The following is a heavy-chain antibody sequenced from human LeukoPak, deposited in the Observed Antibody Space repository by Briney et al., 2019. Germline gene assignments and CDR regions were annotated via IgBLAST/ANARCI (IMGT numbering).Heavy chain of an antibody. CDR1: GFTFSSYA. Sequence: PGGSLRLSCAASGFTFSSYAMSWVRQAPGKGLERVSAISGSGGSTYYADSVKGRFTISRDNSKNTLYLQMNSLRAEDTAVYYCAKGGYQLHEGLGFDPWGQGTLVTVSS. J-gene: IGHJ5*02. CDR2: ISGSGGST. D-gene: IGHD2-2*01. V-gene: IGHV3-23*01. CDR3: AKGGYQLHEGLGFDP.